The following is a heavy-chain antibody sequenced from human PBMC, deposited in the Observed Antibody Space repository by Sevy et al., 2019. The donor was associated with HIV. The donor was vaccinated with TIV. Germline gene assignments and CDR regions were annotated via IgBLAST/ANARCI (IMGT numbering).Heavy chain of an antibody. CDR2: ISYDGSNK. Sequence: GGSLRLSCAASGFTFSSYGMHWVRQAPGKGLEWVAVISYDGSNKYYADSVKGRFTISRDNSKNTLYLQMNSLRAEDTAVYYCAKEEDYVWGSYRYPDYWGQGTLVTVSS. CDR3: AKEEDYVWGSYRYPDY. D-gene: IGHD3-16*02. V-gene: IGHV3-30*18. J-gene: IGHJ4*02. CDR1: GFTFSSYG.